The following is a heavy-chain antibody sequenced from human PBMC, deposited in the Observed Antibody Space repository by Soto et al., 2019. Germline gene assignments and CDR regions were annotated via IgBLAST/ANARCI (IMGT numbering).Heavy chain of an antibody. CDR2: ISWNSGSI. CDR3: ALPRGHGGNHFEDAFDI. J-gene: IGHJ3*02. V-gene: IGHV3-9*01. D-gene: IGHD4-17*01. Sequence: GGSLRLSCAASGFTFDDYAMHWVRQAPGKGLEWVSGISWNSGSIGYADSVKGRFTISRDNAKNSLYLQMNSLRAEDTALYYCALPRGHGGNHFEDAFDIWGQGTMVTVSS. CDR1: GFTFDDYA.